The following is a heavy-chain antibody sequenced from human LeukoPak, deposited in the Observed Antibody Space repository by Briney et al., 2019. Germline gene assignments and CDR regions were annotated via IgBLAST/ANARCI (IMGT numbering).Heavy chain of an antibody. Sequence: PGGSLRLSCAASGFTFGTYAMNWVRQAPGKGLEWVSYISSSSSTIYFPDSVKGRFTISRDNAKNSLHLQMNGLRDEDTAVYYCARDAGSGYFDYWGQGTLVTVSS. D-gene: IGHD6-19*01. CDR3: ARDAGSGYFDY. V-gene: IGHV3-48*02. CDR1: GFTFGTYA. J-gene: IGHJ4*02. CDR2: ISSSSSTI.